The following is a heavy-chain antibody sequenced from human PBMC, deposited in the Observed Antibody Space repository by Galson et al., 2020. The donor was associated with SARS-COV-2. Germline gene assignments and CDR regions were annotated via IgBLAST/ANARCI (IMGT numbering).Heavy chain of an antibody. CDR3: ARVHYIEIVGATYFDQ. V-gene: IGHV1-69*13. Sequence: SVKVSCKASGGTFSNSAINWVRQAPGQGLEWMGGIIPIFDAANYAQKFQGRVTVTADESTSTAYMELSSLRSEDTAVYYCARVHYIEIVGATYFDQWGQGTLVTVSS. J-gene: IGHJ4*02. CDR1: GGTFSNSA. D-gene: IGHD1-26*01. CDR2: IIPIFDAA.